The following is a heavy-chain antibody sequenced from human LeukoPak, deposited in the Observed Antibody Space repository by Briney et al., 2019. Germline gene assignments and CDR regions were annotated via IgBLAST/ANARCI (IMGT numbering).Heavy chain of an antibody. CDR2: IKQDGSEK. CDR3: ARVEDSSSYGRSANDY. D-gene: IGHD2-2*01. V-gene: IGHV3-7*01. J-gene: IGHJ4*02. Sequence: PGGSLRLSCEASGFTFYTFWMSWVRQAPGKGLEWVANIKQDGSEKYYLESVRGRFSISRDNAKNSLHLQMNRLRAEDTAVYYCARVEDSSSYGRSANDYWGQGTRVIVSS. CDR1: GFTFYTFW.